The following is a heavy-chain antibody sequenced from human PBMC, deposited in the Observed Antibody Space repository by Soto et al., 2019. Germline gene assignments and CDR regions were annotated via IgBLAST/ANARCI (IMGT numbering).Heavy chain of an antibody. Sequence: GGSLRLSCAASGFTFSSYAMSWVRQAPGKGLEWVSAISGSGGSTYYADSVKGRFTISRDNSKNTLYLQMNSLRAEDTAVYYCAKLYTRDYDPYYYYGMDIWGQGTTVTVSS. D-gene: IGHD3-16*01. CDR2: ISGSGGST. CDR1: GFTFSSYA. CDR3: AKLYTRDYDPYYYYGMDI. J-gene: IGHJ6*02. V-gene: IGHV3-23*01.